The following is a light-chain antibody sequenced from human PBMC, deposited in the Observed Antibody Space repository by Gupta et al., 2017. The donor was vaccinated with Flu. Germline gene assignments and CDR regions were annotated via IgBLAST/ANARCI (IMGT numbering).Light chain of an antibody. CDR3: MIWHSSASGAANWV. CDR1: SGINVGTYR. V-gene: IGLV5-45*02. CDR2: YKSDSDK. Sequence: QAVLTQPSSLSASPGASASLTCTLRSGINVGTYRIYWYQQKPGSPPQYLLRYKSDSDKQQGSGVPSRFSGSKDASANAGILLISGLQSEDEADYYCMIWHSSASGAANWVFGGGTKLTVL. J-gene: IGLJ3*02.